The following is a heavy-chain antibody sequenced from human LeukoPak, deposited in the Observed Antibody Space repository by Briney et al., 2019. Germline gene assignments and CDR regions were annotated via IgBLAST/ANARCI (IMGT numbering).Heavy chain of an antibody. CDR1: GFTFSRFA. CDR3: ARKTGTTGEAFDY. Sequence: GGSLRLSCAASGFTFSRFAMSWVRQAPGKGPEWVSGISGSGDTTYYADSVKGRFTISRDNSKNTLYLQMNGLRAEDTAVYYCARKTGTTGEAFDYWGQGTQVTVSS. V-gene: IGHV3-23*01. J-gene: IGHJ4*02. CDR2: ISGSGDTT. D-gene: IGHD1-1*01.